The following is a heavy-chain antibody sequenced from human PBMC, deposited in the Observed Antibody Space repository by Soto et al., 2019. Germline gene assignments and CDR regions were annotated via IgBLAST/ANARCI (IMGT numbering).Heavy chain of an antibody. CDR2: ISYDGSNK. J-gene: IGHJ6*02. CDR1: GFTFSSYA. Sequence: GGSLRLSCAASGFTFSSYAMHWVRQAPGKGLEWVAVISYDGSNKYYADSVKGRFTISRDNSKNTLYLQMNSLRAEDTAVYYCARDGGFHGFLYGMDVWGQGTTVTVSS. CDR3: ARDGGFHGFLYGMDV. V-gene: IGHV3-30-3*01. D-gene: IGHD3-16*01.